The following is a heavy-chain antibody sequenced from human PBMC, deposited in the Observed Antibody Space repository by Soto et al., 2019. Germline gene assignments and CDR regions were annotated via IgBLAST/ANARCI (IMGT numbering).Heavy chain of an antibody. V-gene: IGHV1-2*04. CDR3: ATERLCWSGYYRRYYFDY. CDR2: INPNSGGT. J-gene: IGHJ4*02. CDR1: GYTFTGYY. D-gene: IGHD3-3*01. Sequence: ASVKVSCKASGYTFTGYYMHWVRQAPGQGLEWMGWINPNSGGTNYAQKFQGWVTMTRDTSTSTAYMELSRLRSEDTAVYYCATERLCWSGYYRRYYFDYWGKGTLVTVSS.